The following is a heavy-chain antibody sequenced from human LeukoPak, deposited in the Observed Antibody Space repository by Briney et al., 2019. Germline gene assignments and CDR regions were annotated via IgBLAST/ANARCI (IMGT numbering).Heavy chain of an antibody. D-gene: IGHD3-10*01. Sequence: GGSLRLSCAASGFTFNTYWMHWVRQAPGEGPVWVAHILNDGGSTSYADSVKGRFIISRDNAKNTLSLQMNSLRAEDTAVYYCVRHYYGYDYWGQGTPVTDSS. CDR1: GFTFNTYW. CDR3: VRHYYGYDY. J-gene: IGHJ4*02. CDR2: ILNDGGST. V-gene: IGHV3-74*01.